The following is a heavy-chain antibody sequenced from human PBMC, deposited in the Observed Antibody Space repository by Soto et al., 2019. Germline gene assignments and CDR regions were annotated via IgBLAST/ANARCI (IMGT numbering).Heavy chain of an antibody. D-gene: IGHD6-19*01. CDR1: GFTFSSYW. J-gene: IGHJ4*02. Sequence: GGSLRLSCVASGFTFSSYWMHWVRQAPGKGLVWVSRINSDGTSAVYADSVKGRFTISRDNAKNTLYLQMNSLRAEDTAVYYCARDPAPIGWYDYWGQGALVTVPQ. CDR2: INSDGTSA. CDR3: ARDPAPIGWYDY. V-gene: IGHV3-74*01.